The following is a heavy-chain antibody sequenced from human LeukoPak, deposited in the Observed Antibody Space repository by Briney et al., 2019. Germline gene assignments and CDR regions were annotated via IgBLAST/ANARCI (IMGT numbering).Heavy chain of an antibody. J-gene: IGHJ4*02. D-gene: IGHD3-16*01. Sequence: GRSLRLSCAASGFTFSSYGMHWVRQAPGKGLEWVAVISYDGSNKYYADSVKGRFTISRDNSKYTLYLQMNSLRAEDTAVYYCAKDWGSSPLDYWGQGTLVTVSS. CDR2: ISYDGSNK. V-gene: IGHV3-30*18. CDR1: GFTFSSYG. CDR3: AKDWGSSPLDY.